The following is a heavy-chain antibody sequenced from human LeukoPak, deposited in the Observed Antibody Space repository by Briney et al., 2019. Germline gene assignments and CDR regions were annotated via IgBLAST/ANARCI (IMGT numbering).Heavy chain of an antibody. CDR1: GFTFSSYG. V-gene: IGHV3-23*01. D-gene: IGHD3-10*01. CDR2: ISGSGGST. Sequence: GGTLRLSCAASGFTFSSYGMSWVRQAPGKGLEWVSAISGSGGSTYYADSVKGRFTISRDNSKNTLYLQMNSLRAEDTAVYYCAKSLGYYYGSGVLNWGEGTTVTISS. CDR3: AKSLGYYYGSGVLN. J-gene: IGHJ6*04.